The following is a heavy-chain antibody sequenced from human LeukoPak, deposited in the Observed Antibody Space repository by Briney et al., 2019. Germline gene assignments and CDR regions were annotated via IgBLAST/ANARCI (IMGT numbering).Heavy chain of an antibody. J-gene: IGHJ5*02. CDR3: ARDVLWFGELWFDP. CDR2: IKQDGSEK. CDR1: GFTFSTYR. D-gene: IGHD3-10*01. V-gene: IGHV3-7*01. Sequence: GGSLRLSCAASGFTFSTYRMSWVRQAPGKGLEWVANIKQDGSEKHYVDSVKGRFTISRDNAKNSLYLQMSSLRAEDTAVYYCARDVLWFGELWFDPWGQGTLVTVSS.